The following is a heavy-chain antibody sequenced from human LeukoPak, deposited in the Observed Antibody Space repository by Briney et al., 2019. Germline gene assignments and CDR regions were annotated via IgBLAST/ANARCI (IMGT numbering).Heavy chain of an antibody. D-gene: IGHD3-10*01. J-gene: IGHJ3*02. CDR2: VSGSGGST. Sequence: GGSLRLSCAASGFTFINHNMNWVRQAPGKGLEWVSGVSGSGGSTYYADSVKGRFTISRDNSKNTLYLQMNSLRAEDTAVYYCAKAGLTYYYGSGSYPDDAFDIWGQGTMVTVSS. CDR3: AKAGLTYYYGSGSYPDDAFDI. CDR1: GFTFINHN. V-gene: IGHV3-23*01.